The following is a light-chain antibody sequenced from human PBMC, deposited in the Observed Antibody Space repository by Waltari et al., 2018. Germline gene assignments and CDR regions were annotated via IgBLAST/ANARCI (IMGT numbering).Light chain of an antibody. Sequence: DIQMTQSPSSLAASVGDRVTITCRAFQGISKFLAWFRQKPGKAPESLIYGASSLQSGVPSRFSGSGSGTDFTLTISSLQPEDFASYYCQQYKTFPLTFGGGTKVEIK. J-gene: IGKJ4*01. CDR1: QGISKF. V-gene: IGKV1-16*01. CDR3: QQYKTFPLT. CDR2: GAS.